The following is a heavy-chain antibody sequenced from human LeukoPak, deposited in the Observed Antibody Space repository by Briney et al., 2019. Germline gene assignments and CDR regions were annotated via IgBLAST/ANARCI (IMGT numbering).Heavy chain of an antibody. CDR1: GGSISSYY. D-gene: IGHD3-10*01. Sequence: SETLSLTCTVSGGSISSYYWSWIRQPPGKGLEWIGYIYYSGSTNHNPSLKSRVTISVDTSKNQFSLKLSSVTAADTAVYYCARLRFDRYYYYGMDVWGQGTTVTVSS. CDR2: IYYSGST. V-gene: IGHV4-59*08. CDR3: ARLRFDRYYYYGMDV. J-gene: IGHJ6*02.